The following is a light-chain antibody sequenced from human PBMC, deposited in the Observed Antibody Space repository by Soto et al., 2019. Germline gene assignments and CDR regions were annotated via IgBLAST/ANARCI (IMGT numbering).Light chain of an antibody. CDR2: ENN. V-gene: IGLV6-57*04. CDR1: SGSIASND. Sequence: NFMLTQRHSVSESPGKTVTISCTRSSGSIASNDVQWYQQRPGSAPTTVIYENNQRPSGVPDRFSGSTDGSSNSASLTISGLQTEDEADYYCQSYDSSTVVFGGGTKLTVL. CDR3: QSYDSSTVV. J-gene: IGLJ2*01.